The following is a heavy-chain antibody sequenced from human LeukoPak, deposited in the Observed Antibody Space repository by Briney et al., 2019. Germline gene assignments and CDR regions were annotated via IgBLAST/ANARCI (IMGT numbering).Heavy chain of an antibody. D-gene: IGHD2-2*01. CDR3: ARGSLGYCSSTSCPSPDAFDI. CDR1: GFTFSSYA. Sequence: PGGSLRLSCAASGFTFSSYAMHWVRQAPGKGLEWVAVISYDGSNKYYADSVKGRFTISRDNSKNTLYLQMNSLRAEDTAVYYCARGSLGYCSSTSCPSPDAFDIWGQGTMVTVSS. J-gene: IGHJ3*02. V-gene: IGHV3-30-3*01. CDR2: ISYDGSNK.